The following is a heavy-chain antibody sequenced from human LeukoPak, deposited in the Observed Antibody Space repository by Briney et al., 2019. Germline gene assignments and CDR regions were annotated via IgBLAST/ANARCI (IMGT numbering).Heavy chain of an antibody. CDR3: ARGVHIAAAQYGY. CDR2: IYYSGTT. D-gene: IGHD6-13*01. Sequence: SETLSLTCTVSGGSISSYYWSWIRQPPGKGLEWIGYIYYSGTTNYNPSLKSRVTISVDTSKNQFSLKLSSVTAADTAVYYCARGVHIAAAQYGYWGQGTLVTVSS. CDR1: GGSISSYY. V-gene: IGHV4-59*01. J-gene: IGHJ4*02.